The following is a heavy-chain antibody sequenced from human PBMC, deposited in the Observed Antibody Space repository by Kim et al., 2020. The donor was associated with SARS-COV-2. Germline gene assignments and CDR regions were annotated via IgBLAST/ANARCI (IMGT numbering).Heavy chain of an antibody. CDR2: IYHSGST. CDR3: ARGGSSTMVGGVTNWFDH. V-gene: IGHV4-30-2*01. J-gene: IGHJ5*02. Sequence: SETLSLTCAVSGGSISSGGYSWSWIRQPPGKGLEWIGNIYHSGSTYYNPSLTSRVTISVDRSKNQFSLKLSSVTAADTAVYYCARGGSSTMVGGVTNWFDHWGQGTLVTVSS. D-gene: IGHD3-10*01. CDR1: GGSISSGGYS.